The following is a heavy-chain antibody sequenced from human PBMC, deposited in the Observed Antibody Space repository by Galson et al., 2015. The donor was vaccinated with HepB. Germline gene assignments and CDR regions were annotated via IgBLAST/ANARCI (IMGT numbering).Heavy chain of an antibody. J-gene: IGHJ3*02. D-gene: IGHD3-10*01. V-gene: IGHV1-69*13. CDR3: ARSWRGHYYGSGSPNAFDI. CDR1: GGTFSSYA. Sequence: SVKVSCKASGGTFSSYAISWVRQAPGQGLEWMGGIIPIFGTANYAQKFQGRVTITADESTSTAYMELSSLRSEDTAVYYCARSWRGHYYGSGSPNAFDIWGQGTMVTVSS. CDR2: IIPIFGTA.